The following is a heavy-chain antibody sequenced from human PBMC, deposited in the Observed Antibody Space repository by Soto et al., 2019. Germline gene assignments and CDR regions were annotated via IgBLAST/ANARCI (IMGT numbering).Heavy chain of an antibody. CDR3: ATSTHYCSSTSCSSFDY. Sequence: EVQLLESGGGLVQPGGSLRLSCAASGFTFSSYAMSWVRQAPGKGLEWVSAISGSGGSTYYADSVKGRFTISRDNPKNTLYLQMNSLRAEDTAVYYCATSTHYCSSTSCSSFDYWGQGTLVTVSS. J-gene: IGHJ4*02. CDR2: ISGSGGST. CDR1: GFTFSSYA. D-gene: IGHD2-2*01. V-gene: IGHV3-23*01.